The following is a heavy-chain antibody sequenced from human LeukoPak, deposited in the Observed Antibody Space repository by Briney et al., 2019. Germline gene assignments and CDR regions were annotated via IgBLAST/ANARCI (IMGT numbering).Heavy chain of an antibody. CDR1: GYTFTSYD. Sequence: GASVKVSCKASGYTFTSYDINWVRQATGQGLEWMGWMNPNSGNTGYAQKFQGRVTMTRNTSISTAYMELSSLRSEDTAVYYCARGGSLSGSYPVYYFDYWGQGTLVTVSS. V-gene: IGHV1-8*01. CDR3: ARGGSLSGSYPVYYFDY. CDR2: MNPNSGNT. D-gene: IGHD1-26*01. J-gene: IGHJ4*02.